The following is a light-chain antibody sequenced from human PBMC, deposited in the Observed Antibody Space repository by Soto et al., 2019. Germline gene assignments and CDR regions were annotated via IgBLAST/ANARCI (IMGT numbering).Light chain of an antibody. J-gene: IGKJ4*01. CDR2: DAS. CDR1: QSVSSY. Sequence: EIVLTQSPTTLSLSPGERATLSCRASQSVSSYFAWYQQKPGQAPRLLIYDASTRAAGIPARFSGSGSGTDFTLTISSLDPEDFAVYYCQQRSDWPLTFSGGTKVEIK. CDR3: QQRSDWPLT. V-gene: IGKV3-11*01.